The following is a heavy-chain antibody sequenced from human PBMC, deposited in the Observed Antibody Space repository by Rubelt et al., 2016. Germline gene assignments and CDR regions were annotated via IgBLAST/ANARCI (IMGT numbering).Heavy chain of an antibody. CDR3: ARIGHLFDY. CDR2: IYCSGST. Sequence: QLQLQESGPGLVKPSETLSLTCTVSGGSISSSSYYWGWIRQPPGKGLEWIGSIYCSGSTYYNPSPKVRVTSAVDTAKNQCALKRNAVTAADTAVYDCARIGHLFDYWGQGTLVTVSS. V-gene: IGHV4-39*07. CDR1: GGSISSSSYY. J-gene: IGHJ4*02. D-gene: IGHD3-22*01.